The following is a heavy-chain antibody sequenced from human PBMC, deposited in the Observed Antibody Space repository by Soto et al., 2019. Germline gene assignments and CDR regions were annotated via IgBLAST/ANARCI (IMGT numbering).Heavy chain of an antibody. CDR3: ARDPPRREQWLGFDY. CDR2: ISAYNGNT. J-gene: IGHJ4*02. V-gene: IGHV1-18*01. Sequence: ASVKVSCKASGYTFTSYGITWVRQAPGQGLEWMGWISAYNGNTNYAQNFQGRVTMTTDTSTRTAYMELGSLTYDDTAVYYCARDPPRREQWLGFDYWGQGNPVTVSS. CDR1: GYTFTSYG. D-gene: IGHD6-19*01.